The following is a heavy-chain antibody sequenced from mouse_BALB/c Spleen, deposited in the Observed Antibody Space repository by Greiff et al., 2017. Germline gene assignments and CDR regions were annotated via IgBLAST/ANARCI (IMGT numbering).Heavy chain of an antibody. V-gene: IGHV3-1*02. Sequence: EVKLMESGPDLVKPSQSLSLTCTVTGYSITSGYSWHWIRQFPGNQLEWMGYIHYSGSTNYNPSLKSRISITRDTSKNQFFLQLNSVTTEDTATYYCARAPYYGSSYGAMDYWGQGTSVTVSS. J-gene: IGHJ4*01. CDR1: GYSITSGYS. CDR3: ARAPYYGSSYGAMDY. D-gene: IGHD1-1*01. CDR2: IHYSGST.